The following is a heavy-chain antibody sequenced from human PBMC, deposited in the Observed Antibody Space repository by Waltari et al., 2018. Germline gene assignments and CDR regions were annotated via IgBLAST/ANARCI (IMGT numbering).Heavy chain of an antibody. V-gene: IGHV3-53*01. CDR3: AREQRTYYFDY. J-gene: IGHJ4*02. D-gene: IGHD6-25*01. CDR2: LYTSDGT. CDR1: GFTVSSSH. Sequence: EVQLVESGGGLIQPGGSLRLSGAASGFTVSSSHMSWVRQAPGKGLEWVSVLYTSDGTYYADSVRGRFTISRDNAKNTLYLQMNSLRAEDTALYYCAREQRTYYFDYWGQGTLVTVSS.